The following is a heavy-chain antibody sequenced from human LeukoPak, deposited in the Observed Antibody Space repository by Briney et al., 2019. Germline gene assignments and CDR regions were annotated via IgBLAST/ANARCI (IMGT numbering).Heavy chain of an antibody. Sequence: GSPVKVSCKASGGTFSSYAISWVRQAPGQGLEWMGRIIPIFGTANYAQKFQGRVTITTDESTSTAYMELSSLRSEDTAVYYCAREPYGSGSQPVDYWGQGTLVTVSS. CDR2: IIPIFGTA. V-gene: IGHV1-69*05. J-gene: IGHJ4*02. CDR1: GGTFSSYA. CDR3: AREPYGSGSQPVDY. D-gene: IGHD3-10*01.